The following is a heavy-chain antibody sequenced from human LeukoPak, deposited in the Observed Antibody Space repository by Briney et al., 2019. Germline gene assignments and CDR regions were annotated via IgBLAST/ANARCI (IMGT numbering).Heavy chain of an antibody. CDR1: GFTFSSYA. CDR3: ARLRRSLSSARDY. D-gene: IGHD3-22*01. CDR2: ISGSGGST. J-gene: IGHJ4*02. Sequence: GGSLRLSCAAAGFTFSSYAMSWVRQAPGKGLEWVSAISGSGGSTYYADSVKGRFTISRDNSKNTLYLQMNSLRAEDTAVYYCARLRRSLSSARDYWGQGTLVTVSS. V-gene: IGHV3-23*01.